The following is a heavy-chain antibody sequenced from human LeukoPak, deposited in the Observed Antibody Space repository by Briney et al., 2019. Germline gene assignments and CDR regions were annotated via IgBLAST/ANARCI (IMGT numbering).Heavy chain of an antibody. J-gene: IGHJ3*02. CDR3: ARGTSSDAFDI. V-gene: IGHV3-21*01. CDR2: ISSSSSYI. Sequence: GGSLRLSCAASGFTFSNYGMNWVRQAPGKGLEWVSSISSSSSYIYYADSVKGRFTISRDNAKNSLYLQMNSLRAEDTAVYYCARGTSSDAFDIWGQGTMVTVSS. D-gene: IGHD6-6*01. CDR1: GFTFSNYG.